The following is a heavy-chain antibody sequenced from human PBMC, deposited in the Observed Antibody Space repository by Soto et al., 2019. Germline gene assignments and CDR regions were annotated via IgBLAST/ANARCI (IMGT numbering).Heavy chain of an antibody. Sequence: SVKVSCKASGVTFTSSAVQWVRQALGQRLEWIGWIVVGSGNTNYAQKFQERVTITRDMSTSTAYMELSSLRSEDTAVYYRAADPEWDRRIAWGQGTLVTGSS. J-gene: IGHJ5*02. CDR2: IVVGSGNT. D-gene: IGHD1-26*01. V-gene: IGHV1-58*01. CDR1: GVTFTSSA. CDR3: AADPEWDRRIA.